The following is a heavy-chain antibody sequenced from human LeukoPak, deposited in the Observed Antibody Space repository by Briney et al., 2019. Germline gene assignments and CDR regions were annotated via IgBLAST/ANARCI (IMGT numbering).Heavy chain of an antibody. J-gene: IGHJ5*02. CDR3: AGSDFLEWPYSFDP. Sequence: SETLSLTCTVSGGSISSGGYYWSWIRQPPGKGLEWIGYIYHSGSTYYNPSLKSRVTISEDTSNNQFSLKVNSVTAADTAVYYCAGSDFLEWPYSFDPWGQGTLVTVSS. V-gene: IGHV4-30-2*01. D-gene: IGHD3-3*01. CDR2: IYHSGST. CDR1: GGSISSGGYY.